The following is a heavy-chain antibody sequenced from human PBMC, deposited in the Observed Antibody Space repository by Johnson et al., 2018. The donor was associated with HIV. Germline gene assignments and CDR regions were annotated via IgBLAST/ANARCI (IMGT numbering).Heavy chain of an antibody. CDR3: ARAVGVWGDQLGFDI. CDR2: IRSKPYSYAT. J-gene: IGHJ3*02. V-gene: IGHV3-73*01. Sequence: VQLVESGGGLVQPGGSLKLSCAASGFTFSGSAMHWVRQASGKGLEWVGRIRSKPYSYATAYAASVTGRFTISRDDSKNSLYLQMNSLRAGDTAVYYCARAVGVWGDQLGFDIWGQGTMITVSS. D-gene: IGHD3-16*01. CDR1: GFTFSGSA.